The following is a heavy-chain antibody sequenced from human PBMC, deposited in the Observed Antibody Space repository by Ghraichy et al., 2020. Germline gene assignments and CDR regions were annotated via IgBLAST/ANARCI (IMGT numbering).Heavy chain of an antibody. V-gene: IGHV3-7*03. CDR2: INDDGTEE. CDR3: VREASDYLQTFFDY. Sequence: GGSLRLSCAASKLTFDIYSMSWVRQAQGKGLEWVATINDDGTEEFYIESVKGRLTISRDNGKRSVYLQMTSLRPEDTAVYYCVREASDYLQTFFDYWGQGTLVTVSS. J-gene: IGHJ4*02. CDR1: KLTFDIYS. D-gene: IGHD4-17*01.